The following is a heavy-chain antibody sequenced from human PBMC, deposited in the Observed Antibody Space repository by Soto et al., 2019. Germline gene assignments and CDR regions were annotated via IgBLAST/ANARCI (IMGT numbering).Heavy chain of an antibody. CDR1: GFTFSNAW. CDR2: IKSKTDGGKT. J-gene: IGHJ4*02. CDR3: TTDQPDYYDSSGYPYYFDY. V-gene: IGHV3-15*07. Sequence: GGSLRLSCAASGFTFSNAWMNWVRQASGKGLEWVGRIKSKTDGGKTDYAAPVKGRITISRDDSKNTLYLQMNSLKTEDTAVYYCTTDQPDYYDSSGYPYYFDYWGQGTLVTVSS. D-gene: IGHD3-22*01.